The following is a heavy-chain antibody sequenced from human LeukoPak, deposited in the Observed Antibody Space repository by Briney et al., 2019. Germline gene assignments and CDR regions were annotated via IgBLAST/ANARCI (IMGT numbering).Heavy chain of an antibody. CDR2: IIPIFGTA. D-gene: IGHD3-22*01. V-gene: IGHV1-69*13. CDR3: TRRMTSKNSSRYYNLYY. J-gene: IGHJ4*02. CDR1: SGYFIRSV. Sequence: ASVKVSCWDCSGYFIRSVIISLRQAPGQGLEWMGGIIPIFGTANYAQKFQGRVTITADESTSTAYMELSSLRSEDTAVYYCTRRMTSKNSSRYYNLYYWGQGTLVTVSS.